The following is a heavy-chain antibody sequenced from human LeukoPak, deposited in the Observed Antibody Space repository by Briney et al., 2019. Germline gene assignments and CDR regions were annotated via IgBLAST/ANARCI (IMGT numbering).Heavy chain of an antibody. J-gene: IGHJ4*02. CDR2: ISYDGSNK. CDR1: GFXFSSYA. Sequence: GRSLRLSCAASGFXFSSYAMHWVREAPGKGLEWVAVISYDGSNKYYADSVKGRFTISRDNSKNTLYLQMGSLRTEDMAVYYCARGGRWLQPFDYWGQGTLVTVSS. V-gene: IGHV3-30*14. CDR3: ARGGRWLQPFDY. D-gene: IGHD5-24*01.